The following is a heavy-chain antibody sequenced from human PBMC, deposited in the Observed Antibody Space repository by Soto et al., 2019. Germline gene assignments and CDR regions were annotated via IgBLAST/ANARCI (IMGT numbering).Heavy chain of an antibody. D-gene: IGHD6-13*01. CDR3: ASHSSSRYVGPFDY. V-gene: IGHV3-7*01. CDR1: GFTFSSYW. CDR2: IKQDGSEK. Sequence: EVQLVESGGGLVQPGGSLRLSCAASGFTFSSYWMSWVRQAPGKGLEWVANIKQDGSEKYYVDSVKGRFTISRDNAKNSLYLQMDSLRAEDTAVYYCASHSSSRYVGPFDYWGQGTLVTVSS. J-gene: IGHJ4*02.